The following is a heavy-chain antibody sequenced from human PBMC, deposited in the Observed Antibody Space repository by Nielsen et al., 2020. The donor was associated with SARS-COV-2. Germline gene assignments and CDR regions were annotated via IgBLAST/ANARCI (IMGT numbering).Heavy chain of an antibody. Sequence: GGSLRLSCRASGFSFSGYAMNWVRQAPGKGLEWVSYISGSTTTMYYADSVKGRFTISRDNAKNSLYLQMNSLRADDTAVYYCANRDYWGRGTLVTVSS. CDR2: ISGSTTTM. V-gene: IGHV3-48*01. CDR3: ANRDY. J-gene: IGHJ4*02. CDR1: GFSFSGYA.